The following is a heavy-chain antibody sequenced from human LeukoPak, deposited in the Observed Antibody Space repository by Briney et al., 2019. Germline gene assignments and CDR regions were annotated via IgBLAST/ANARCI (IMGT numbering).Heavy chain of an antibody. D-gene: IGHD4-17*01. Sequence: GGSLRLSCAASGFTFSSYSMNWVRQAPGKGLEWVSSISSSSSYIYYADSVKGRFTISRDNAKNSLYLQMNSLRAEDTAVYYCARDGSGYGDFHWGQGTLVTVSS. CDR3: ARDGSGYGDFH. J-gene: IGHJ4*02. CDR1: GFTFSSYS. CDR2: ISSSSSYI. V-gene: IGHV3-21*01.